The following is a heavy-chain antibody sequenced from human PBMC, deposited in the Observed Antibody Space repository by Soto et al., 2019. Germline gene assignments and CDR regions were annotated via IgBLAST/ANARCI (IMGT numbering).Heavy chain of an antibody. V-gene: IGHV4-59*08. J-gene: IGHJ6*02. CDR1: GASIYTYC. CDR3: STLESSGGWRQLSYDYYGMDV. Sequence: AETLALTRNVSGASIYTYCWTWIRQSPGKGLDWIVYISDGGSTNYNPSLESRVTISLDTSKKQVSLKLSSVTAADTAVYYCSTLESSGGWRQLSYDYYGMDVWGQGTTVT. CDR2: ISDGGST. D-gene: IGHD1-1*01.